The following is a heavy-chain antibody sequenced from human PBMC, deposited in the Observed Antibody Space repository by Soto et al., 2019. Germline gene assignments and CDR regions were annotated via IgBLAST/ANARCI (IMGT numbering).Heavy chain of an antibody. J-gene: IGHJ6*02. CDR3: ARVADCSGRHYYYYSGMDV. D-gene: IGHD3-10*02. CDR1: GYTFTKYV. V-gene: IGHV1-18*04. Sequence: ASVKVSCKASGYTFTKYVLTGVRQAPGQGLAWMGWINGYNGKTDYAQKVQDRVTMTIDTSTNTAHMEVRSLKSDDTAVYYCARVADCSGRHYYYYSGMDVWGQGTTVTVSS. CDR2: INGYNGKT.